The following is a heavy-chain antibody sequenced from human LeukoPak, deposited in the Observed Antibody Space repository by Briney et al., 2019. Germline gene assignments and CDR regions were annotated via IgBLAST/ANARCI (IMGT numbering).Heavy chain of an antibody. CDR3: ARHLMVRGVIGRFTEHGWFDP. CDR1: GYSFTSYW. V-gene: IGHV5-51*01. J-gene: IGHJ5*02. Sequence: GESLKISCKGSGYSFTSYWIGWVRQMPGKGLEWMGIIYPGDSDTRYSPSFQGQVTISADKSISTAYLQWSSLKASDTAMYYCARHLMVRGVIGRFTEHGWFDPWGQGTLVTVSS. D-gene: IGHD3-10*01. CDR2: IYPGDSDT.